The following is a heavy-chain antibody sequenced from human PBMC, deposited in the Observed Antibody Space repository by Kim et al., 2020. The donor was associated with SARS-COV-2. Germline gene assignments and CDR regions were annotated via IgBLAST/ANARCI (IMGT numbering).Heavy chain of an antibody. CDR3: ARRCLHCGGDLFDY. CDR1: GGSISSYY. CDR2: IYYSGST. Sequence: SETLSLTCTVSGGSISSYYWSWIRQPPGKGLEWIGYIYYSGSTNYNPSLKSRVTISVDTSKNQFSLKLSSVTAADTAVYYCARRCLHCGGDLFDYWGQGTLVTVSS. D-gene: IGHD2-21*02. V-gene: IGHV4-59*01. J-gene: IGHJ4*02.